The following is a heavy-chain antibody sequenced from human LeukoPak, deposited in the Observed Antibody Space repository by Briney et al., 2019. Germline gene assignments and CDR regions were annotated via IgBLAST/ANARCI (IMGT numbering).Heavy chain of an antibody. CDR2: ISAYNGNT. Sequence: ASVKVSCKASGYTFTSYGISWVRQAPGQGLEWMGWISAYNGNTNYAQKLQGRVTMTTDTSTSTAYMELRSLRSDDTAVYYCARVGKYQLLTHHAFLGYWGQGTLVTVSS. D-gene: IGHD2-2*01. CDR1: GYTFTSYG. CDR3: ARVGKYQLLTHHAFLGY. J-gene: IGHJ4*02. V-gene: IGHV1-18*01.